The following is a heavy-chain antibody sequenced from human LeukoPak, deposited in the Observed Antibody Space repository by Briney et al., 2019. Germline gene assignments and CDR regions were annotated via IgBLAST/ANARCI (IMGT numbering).Heavy chain of an antibody. CDR2: IRFDGSNK. J-gene: IGHJ4*02. D-gene: IGHD5/OR15-5a*01. CDR3: ARQIGVSIDY. Sequence: PGGSLRFSCAGSRFTFGSFDMHWVRQAPGKGLEWVTFIRFDGSNKYYADSVKGRFTISRDNSKNTLYLQMSSLRPEDTAVYYCARQIGVSIDYWGQGTLVTVSS. V-gene: IGHV3-30*02. CDR1: RFTFGSFD.